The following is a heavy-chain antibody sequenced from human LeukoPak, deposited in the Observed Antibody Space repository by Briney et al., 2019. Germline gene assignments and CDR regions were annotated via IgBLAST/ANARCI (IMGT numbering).Heavy chain of an antibody. CDR2: INTNTGET. CDR1: GYTFTSHV. J-gene: IGHJ4*02. D-gene: IGHD1-7*01. Sequence: ASVKVSCKASGYTFTSHVMHWVRLAPGQRPEWMGWINTNTGETKYSQNFQGRVTMSRDTSADTAYMELSSLRSEDAAVYYCARQPSLGTFDYWGQGTLVTVSS. CDR3: ARQPSLGTFDY. V-gene: IGHV1-3*04.